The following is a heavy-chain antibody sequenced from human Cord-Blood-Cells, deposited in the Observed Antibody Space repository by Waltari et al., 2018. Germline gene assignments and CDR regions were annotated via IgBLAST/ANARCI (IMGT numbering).Heavy chain of an antibody. J-gene: IGHJ4*02. CDR2: IYPGDSDT. V-gene: IGHV5-51*01. CDR1: GYSFTSYW. CDR3: ARHAQAPYNWNYYFDY. Sequence: EVQLVQSGAEVKKPGESLKISCKGSGYSFTSYWIGWVRQMPGKGLEWMGIIYPGDSDTRYSPSFQGQVTISADKSISTAYLQWSSLKASDTAMYYCARHAQAPYNWNYYFDYWGQGTLVTVSS. D-gene: IGHD1-7*01.